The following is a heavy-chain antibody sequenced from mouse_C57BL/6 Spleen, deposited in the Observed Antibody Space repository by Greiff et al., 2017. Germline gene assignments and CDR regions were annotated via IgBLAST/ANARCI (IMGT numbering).Heavy chain of an antibody. CDR3: AWRYYFDY. V-gene: IGHV5-17*01. J-gene: IGHJ2*01. CDR2: ISSGSSTI. CDR1: GFTFSDYG. Sequence: EVKLVESGGGLVKPGGSLKLSCAASGFTFSDYGMHWVRQAPEKGLEWVAYISSGSSTIYYADTVKGRFTISRDNAKNTLYLQLTSLRSEDTAMXYCAWRYYFDYWGQGTTLTVSS.